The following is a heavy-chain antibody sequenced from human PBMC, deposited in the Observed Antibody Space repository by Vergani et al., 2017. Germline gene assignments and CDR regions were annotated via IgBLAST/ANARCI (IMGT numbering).Heavy chain of an antibody. V-gene: IGHV4-4*07. CDR1: GGSISSYY. D-gene: IGHD3-3*01. Sequence: QVQLQESGPGLVKPSETLSLTCTVSGGSISSYYWSWIRQPAGKGLEWIGRIYTSGSTNYNPSLKSRVTMSVDTSKNQFSLKLSSVTDADTAVYYCARVGVRYECCSGYSDWFEPWGQGTLVTVSS. CDR2: IYTSGST. CDR3: ARVGVRYECCSGYSDWFEP. J-gene: IGHJ5*02.